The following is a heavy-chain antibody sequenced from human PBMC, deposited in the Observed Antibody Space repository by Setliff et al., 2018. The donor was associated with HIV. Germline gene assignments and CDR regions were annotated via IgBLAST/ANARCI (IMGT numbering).Heavy chain of an antibody. D-gene: IGHD3-22*01. Sequence: PSETLSLTCTVSGGSISSANYYWSWIRQPPGKGLEWIGYIYYNGNAYYYNPSLKSRLTISVDTPKNQFSLKLNSVTAADAAVYYCASRVYYYDSSGYLREEGFDPWGQGTLVTVSS. J-gene: IGHJ5*02. V-gene: IGHV4-30-4*08. CDR2: IYYNGNAY. CDR1: GGSISSANYY. CDR3: ASRVYYYDSSGYLREEGFDP.